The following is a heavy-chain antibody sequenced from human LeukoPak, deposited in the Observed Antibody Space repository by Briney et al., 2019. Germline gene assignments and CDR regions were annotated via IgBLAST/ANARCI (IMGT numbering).Heavy chain of an antibody. CDR3: VPRKEWSCYMDV. CDR2: ISSGGNT. Sequence: GGSLRLSCSASGFSFSSYEMNWVRQAPGKGLEWVSGISSGGNTYYADSVKGRFTISRDNSKNTLYLQMNSLRAEDTAVYYCVPRKEWSCYMDVWGKGTTVTVSS. V-gene: IGHV3-23*01. D-gene: IGHD3-3*01. CDR1: GFSFSSYE. J-gene: IGHJ6*03.